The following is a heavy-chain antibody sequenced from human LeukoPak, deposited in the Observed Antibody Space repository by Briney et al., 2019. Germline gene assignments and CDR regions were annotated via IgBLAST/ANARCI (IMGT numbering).Heavy chain of an antibody. V-gene: IGHV1-18*01. D-gene: IGHD3-9*01. J-gene: IGHJ4*02. Sequence: GASVKVSCKASGYTFTSHGINWVRQAPGQGLEWMGWISGCNGNTDYAQKFQGRVTITRDTSASTAYMELSRLRSDDTAVYYCARGPPMLRYFGVADYWGQGTLVTVSS. CDR2: ISGCNGNT. CDR3: ARGPPMLRYFGVADY. CDR1: GYTFTSHG.